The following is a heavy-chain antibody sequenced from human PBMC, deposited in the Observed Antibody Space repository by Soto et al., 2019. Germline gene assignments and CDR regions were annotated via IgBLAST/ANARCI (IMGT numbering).Heavy chain of an antibody. CDR3: AENPYYDFWSGYYSYFDY. D-gene: IGHD3-3*01. Sequence: ESGGGLVQPGGSLRLSCAASGFTFSSYAMSWVRQAPGKGLEWVSAISGSGGSTYYADSVKGRFTISRDNSKNTLYLQMNSLRAEDTAVYYCAENPYYDFWSGYYSYFDYWGQGTLVTVSS. CDR2: ISGSGGST. V-gene: IGHV3-23*01. J-gene: IGHJ4*02. CDR1: GFTFSSYA.